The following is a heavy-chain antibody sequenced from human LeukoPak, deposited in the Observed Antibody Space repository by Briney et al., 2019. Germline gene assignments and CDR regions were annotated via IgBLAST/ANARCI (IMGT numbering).Heavy chain of an antibody. CDR3: AAVQLERSSWFDYYYMDV. CDR1: GFTFNNYA. V-gene: IGHV3-11*01. D-gene: IGHD1-1*01. Sequence: EGSLRLSCAASGFTFNNYAISWVRQAPGKGLEWVSYISSSGSAIFYADSVKGRFSISRDNAKNSLYLQMNSLRAEDTAVYYCAAVQLERSSWFDYYYMDVWGKGTTVTVSS. CDR2: ISSSGSAI. J-gene: IGHJ6*03.